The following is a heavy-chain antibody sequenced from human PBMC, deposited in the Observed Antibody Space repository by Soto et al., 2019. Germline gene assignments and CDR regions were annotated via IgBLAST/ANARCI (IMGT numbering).Heavy chain of an antibody. D-gene: IGHD3-10*01. CDR2: IYYSGST. Sequence: QVQLQESGPGLVKPSETLSLTCTVSGGSISSYYWSWIRQPPGKGLEWIGYIYYSGSTNYNPSLKSRVTISVDTSKNQFSLKLSSVTAADTAVYYCARLSPANILSPHFDYWGQGTLVTVSS. CDR1: GGSISSYY. CDR3: ARLSPANILSPHFDY. V-gene: IGHV4-59*08. J-gene: IGHJ4*02.